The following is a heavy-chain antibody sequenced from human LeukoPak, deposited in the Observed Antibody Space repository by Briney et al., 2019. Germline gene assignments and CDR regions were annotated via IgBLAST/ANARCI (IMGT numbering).Heavy chain of an antibody. CDR2: IIPIFGRA. V-gene: IGHV1-69*13. J-gene: IGHJ5*02. CDR3: ARFYDTTYYNWFDP. CDR1: GGTFSSYA. D-gene: IGHD3-16*01. Sequence: SVKVSCKASGGTFSSYAISWVRQAPGQGLESMGGIIPIFGRANYAQKFQGRVTITADESTSTAYMGLSSLRSEDTAVYYCARFYDTTYYNWFDPWGQGTLVTVSS.